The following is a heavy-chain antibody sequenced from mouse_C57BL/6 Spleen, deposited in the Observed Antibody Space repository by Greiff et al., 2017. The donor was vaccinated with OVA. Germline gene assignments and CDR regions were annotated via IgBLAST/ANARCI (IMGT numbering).Heavy chain of an antibody. CDR2: IYPGSGST. D-gene: IGHD1-1*01. V-gene: IGHV1-55*01. Sequence: QVQLQQPGAELVKPGASVKMSCKASGYTFTSYWLTWVKQRPGQGLEWLGDIYPGSGSTNYNEKFKSKATLTVDPSSSTAYMQLSRLTSEDSAVYDRARALFGDVSSYGYWGQGTTLTVSS. J-gene: IGHJ2*01. CDR1: GYTFTSYW. CDR3: ARALFGDVSSYGY.